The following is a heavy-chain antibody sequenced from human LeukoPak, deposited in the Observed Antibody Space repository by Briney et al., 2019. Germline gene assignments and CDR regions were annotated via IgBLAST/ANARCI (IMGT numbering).Heavy chain of an antibody. D-gene: IGHD7-27*01. CDR2: IKSDGSST. V-gene: IGHV3-74*01. CDR3: ARDTGDYYFDY. CDR1: GFTFSSYW. Sequence: GGSLRLSCAASGFTFSSYWMHWVRHAPGRGLVWVSRIKSDGSSTNYADSVKGRFTISRDNAKNTLCLQMDNLRAEDTAVYYCARDTGDYYFDYWGQGTLVTVSS. J-gene: IGHJ4*02.